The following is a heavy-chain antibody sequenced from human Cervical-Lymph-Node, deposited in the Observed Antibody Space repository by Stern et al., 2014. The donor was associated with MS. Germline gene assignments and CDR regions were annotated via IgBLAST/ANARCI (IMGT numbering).Heavy chain of an antibody. CDR2: LNPGLGST. CDR1: GYTITSNY. D-gene: IGHD2/OR15-2a*01. Sequence: VQLVESGAEVKKPGASVKVSCRASGYTITSNYIHWVRQAPGQGFEWIGMLNPGLGSTTYAQKFQGRVSMTRDTSTSTVYMELSSLRSEDTAIYYCARQYCDSTTCSFYFDFWGQGTLVTVSA. V-gene: IGHV1-46*01. J-gene: IGHJ4*02. CDR3: ARQYCDSTTCSFYFDF.